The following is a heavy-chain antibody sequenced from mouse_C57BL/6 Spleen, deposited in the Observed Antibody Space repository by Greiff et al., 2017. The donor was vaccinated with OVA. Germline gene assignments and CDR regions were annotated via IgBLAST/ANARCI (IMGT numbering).Heavy chain of an antibody. D-gene: IGHD2-1*01. Sequence: EVKLVESGAGLVKPGGSLKLSCAASGFTFSSYAMSWVRQTPEKRLEWVAYISSGGDYIYYADTVKGRFTISRDNARNTLYLQMSSLKSEDTAMYYCTRGSGNYYFDYWGQGTTLTVSS. CDR3: TRGSGNYYFDY. CDR1: GFTFSSYA. V-gene: IGHV5-9-1*02. J-gene: IGHJ2*01. CDR2: ISSGGDYI.